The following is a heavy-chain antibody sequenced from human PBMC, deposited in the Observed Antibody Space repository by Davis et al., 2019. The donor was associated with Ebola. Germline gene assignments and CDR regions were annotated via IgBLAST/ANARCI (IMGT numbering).Heavy chain of an antibody. CDR2: ISYDGSNK. Sequence: GESLKISCAASGFTFSSYGMHWVRQAPGKGLEWVAVISYDGSNKYYADSVKGRFTISRDNSKNTLYLQMNSLRAEDTAVYFCARDLSSSSGYFYGMDIWGQGTTVTVSS. CDR3: ARDLSSSSGYFYGMDI. D-gene: IGHD6-13*01. CDR1: GFTFSSYG. J-gene: IGHJ6*02. V-gene: IGHV3-30*03.